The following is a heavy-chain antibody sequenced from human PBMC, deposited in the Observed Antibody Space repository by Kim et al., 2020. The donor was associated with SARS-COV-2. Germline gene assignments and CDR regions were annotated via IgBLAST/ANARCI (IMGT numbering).Heavy chain of an antibody. Sequence: SETLSLTCAVYGGSFSGYYWSWIRQPPGKGLEWIGEINHSGSTNYNPSLKSRVTTSVDTSKNQFSLKLSSVTAADTAVYYCARGTPITIFPFDIWGQGTMVTVSS. CDR2: INHSGST. V-gene: IGHV4-34*01. J-gene: IGHJ3*02. D-gene: IGHD3-9*01. CDR1: GGSFSGYY. CDR3: ARGTPITIFPFDI.